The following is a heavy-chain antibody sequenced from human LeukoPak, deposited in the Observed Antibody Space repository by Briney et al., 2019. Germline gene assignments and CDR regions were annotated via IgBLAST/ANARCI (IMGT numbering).Heavy chain of an antibody. CDR2: IYHSGST. Sequence: SQTLSLTCTVSGYSISSGYYWGWIRQPPGKGLKWIGSIYHSGSTYYNPSLKSRGTISVDTSKNQFSLKLSSVTAADTAVYYCAGSGVYFQTDYWGQGTLVTVSS. J-gene: IGHJ4*02. D-gene: IGHD3-10*01. V-gene: IGHV4-38-2*02. CDR3: AGSGVYFQTDY. CDR1: GYSISSGYY.